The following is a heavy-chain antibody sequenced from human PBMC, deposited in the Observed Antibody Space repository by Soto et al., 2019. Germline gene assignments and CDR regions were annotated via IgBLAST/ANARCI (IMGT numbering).Heavy chain of an antibody. Sequence: QVQLQESGPGLVKPSETLSLTCTVSGGSISSYYWSWIRQPPGKGLEGIGYIYYSGSTNYNPSLKSRVTISVDTSKNQFSLKRSSVTAADTAVYYCARVEMGYFSYYYYGMDVWGQGTTVTVSS. D-gene: IGHD1-26*01. CDR1: GGSISSYY. J-gene: IGHJ6*02. CDR3: ARVEMGYFSYYYYGMDV. V-gene: IGHV4-59*01. CDR2: IYYSGST.